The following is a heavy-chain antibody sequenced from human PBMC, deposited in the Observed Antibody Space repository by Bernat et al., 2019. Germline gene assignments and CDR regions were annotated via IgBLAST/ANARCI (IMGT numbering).Heavy chain of an antibody. J-gene: IGHJ4*02. CDR2: ISANTNYI. V-gene: IGHV3-21*01. D-gene: IGHD5-24*01. Sequence: EVQLVESGGGLVKPGGSLRLSCAASGFTFSNFNMNWVRQAPGKGLEWVSSISANTNYIYYADSVKGRITVARDNARNSLLLQMNGLRAEDTAVYYCARSPSDGYVTETYYFDCWGQGILVTVSS. CDR1: GFTFSNFN. CDR3: ARSPSDGYVTETYYFDC.